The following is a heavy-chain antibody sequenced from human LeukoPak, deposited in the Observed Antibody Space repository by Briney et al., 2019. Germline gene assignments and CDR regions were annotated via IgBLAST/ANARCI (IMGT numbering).Heavy chain of an antibody. CDR1: GFTFSSYW. J-gene: IGHJ6*01. Sequence: PGGSLRLSCAASGFTFSSYWMRWVRQAPGKGLVWVSRINSDGSSTSYADSVKGRFTISRDNAKNTLYLQMNSLRAEDTAVYYCAREAGSGSLLYYYYYGMDVWGKGPRSPSPQ. D-gene: IGHD3-10*01. CDR3: AREAGSGSLLYYYYYGMDV. V-gene: IGHV3-74*01. CDR2: INSDGSST.